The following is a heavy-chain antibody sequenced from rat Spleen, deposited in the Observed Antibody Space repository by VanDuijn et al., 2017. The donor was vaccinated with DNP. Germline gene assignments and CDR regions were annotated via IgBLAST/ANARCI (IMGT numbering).Heavy chain of an antibody. V-gene: IGHV5-20*01. J-gene: IGHJ2*01. CDR3: ARDNYGGYY. CDR2: ISYDGGTA. D-gene: IGHD1-11*01. Sequence: EVQLVESGGNLVQVGRSLKLSCAASGFTFSDYYMAWVRQAPTKGLEWVASISYDGGTAYYRHSVKGRFTISRDNAKSSLFLQMDSLRSEDTATYYCARDNYGGYYWGHGVMVTVSS. CDR1: GFTFSDYY.